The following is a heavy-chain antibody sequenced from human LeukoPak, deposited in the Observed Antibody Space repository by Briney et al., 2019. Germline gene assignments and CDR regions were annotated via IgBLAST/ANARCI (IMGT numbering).Heavy chain of an antibody. CDR1: GFTFSSYA. D-gene: IGHD3-10*01. Sequence: PGGSLRLSCAASGFTFSSYAMHWVRQAPGKGLEWVAVISYDGSNKYYADSVKGRFTISRDNSKNTLYLQMDSLRAEDTAVYYCASPVRGVLDYWGQGTLVTVSS. J-gene: IGHJ4*02. CDR3: ASPVRGVLDY. CDR2: ISYDGSNK. V-gene: IGHV3-30-3*01.